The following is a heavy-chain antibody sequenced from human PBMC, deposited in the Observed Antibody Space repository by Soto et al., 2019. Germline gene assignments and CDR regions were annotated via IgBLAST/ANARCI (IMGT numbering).Heavy chain of an antibody. V-gene: IGHV4-30-2*05. J-gene: IGHJ5*02. CDR2: IYYSGST. Sequence: SETLSLTCAVSGGSISSGGYSWSWIRQPPGKGLEWIGYIYYSGSTYYKPSLKSRVTISVDTSKNQFSLKLSSVTAADTAVYYCARAKGLLTVTTAWFDPWGQGTLVTVSS. CDR1: GGSISSGGYS. D-gene: IGHD4-17*01. CDR3: ARAKGLLTVTTAWFDP.